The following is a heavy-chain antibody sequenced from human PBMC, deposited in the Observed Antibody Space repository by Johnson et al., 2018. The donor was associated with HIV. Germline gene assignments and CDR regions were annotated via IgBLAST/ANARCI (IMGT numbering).Heavy chain of an antibody. J-gene: IGHJ3*02. CDR3: AKDRSTGWYPAFDI. D-gene: IGHD6-19*01. V-gene: IGHV3-20*04. CDR2: INWNGART. Sequence: MQLVESGGGVVRPGGSLRLSCAASGFTFDDYGMSWVRLAPGKGLEWVSGINWNGARTGHADSVKGRFTISRDNAKNYLYLQMNSLRAEDTALYYCAKDRSTGWYPAFDIWGQGTMVTVSS. CDR1: GFTFDDYG.